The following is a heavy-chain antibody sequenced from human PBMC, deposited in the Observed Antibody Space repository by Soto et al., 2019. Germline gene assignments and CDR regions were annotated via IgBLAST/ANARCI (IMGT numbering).Heavy chain of an antibody. Sequence: EVQLLESGGGLVQPGGSLRLSCAASGFTFSSYAMSWVRQAPGKGLEWVSAIGRGGDTYYPDSVKGRFTISRENAKNSLYLQMNSLTAGDTAVYFCARELADSVTTAWYFDLWGRGTLVTVSS. J-gene: IGHJ2*01. V-gene: IGHV3-13*01. CDR3: ARELADSVTTAWYFDL. CDR2: IGRGGDT. D-gene: IGHD4-17*01. CDR1: GFTFSSYA.